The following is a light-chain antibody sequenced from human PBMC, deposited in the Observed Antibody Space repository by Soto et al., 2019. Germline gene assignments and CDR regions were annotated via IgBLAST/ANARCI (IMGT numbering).Light chain of an antibody. CDR2: GVH. Sequence: SALTQPISVSGSPGHSITISCTGNSSDIGTYDYVCWYQQHPGKAPRLLIHGVHNRSPGISGRFSASKSGLTASLTISGLQAEDEADYYCTAFSANRVYLFGPGTKVTVL. V-gene: IGLV2-14*01. CDR1: SSDIGTYDY. CDR3: TAFSANRVYL. J-gene: IGLJ1*01.